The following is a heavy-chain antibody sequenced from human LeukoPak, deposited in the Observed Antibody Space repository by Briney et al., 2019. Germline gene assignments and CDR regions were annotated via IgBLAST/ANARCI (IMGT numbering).Heavy chain of an antibody. CDR1: GYSISSGYY. CDR3: ARGHWRWNFDY. J-gene: IGHJ4*02. CDR2: IYHSGST. V-gene: IGHV4-38-2*02. D-gene: IGHD1-1*01. Sequence: SETLSLTCTVSGYSISSGYYWGWIRQPPGKGLEWIGSIYHSGSTYYNPSLKSRVTISVDTSKNQFSLKLSSVTAADTAVYYCARGHWRWNFDYWGQGTLVTVSS.